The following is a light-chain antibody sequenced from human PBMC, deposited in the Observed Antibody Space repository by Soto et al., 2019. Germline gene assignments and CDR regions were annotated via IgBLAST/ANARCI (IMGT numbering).Light chain of an antibody. V-gene: IGKV1-17*01. Sequence: IQMTQSPSSLSASVGDRGTIACLASQGIRNDLAWYQQKPGKAPKLLIFAASNLQSRVPSRFSGSGSGTEFTLTINSLQPEDFATYYCHQLMSYPITFGQGTRLEIK. CDR2: AAS. CDR3: HQLMSYPIT. J-gene: IGKJ5*01. CDR1: QGIRND.